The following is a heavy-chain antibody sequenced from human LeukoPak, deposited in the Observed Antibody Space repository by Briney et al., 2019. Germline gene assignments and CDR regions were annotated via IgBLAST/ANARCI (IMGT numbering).Heavy chain of an antibody. Sequence: ASVKVSCKASGYTFTGYYMHWVRQAPGQGLEWMGWINPNREDTHYAQKFQGRVTMTRDTSISTAYLELSNLRSDDTAAYYCVRGYSYGFYFDYWGQGSLVTVSS. D-gene: IGHD5-18*01. CDR3: VRGYSYGFYFDY. CDR1: GYTFTGYY. J-gene: IGHJ4*02. V-gene: IGHV1-2*02. CDR2: INPNREDT.